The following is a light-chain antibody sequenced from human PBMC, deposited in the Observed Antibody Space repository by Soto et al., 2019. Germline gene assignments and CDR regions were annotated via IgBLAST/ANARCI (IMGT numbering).Light chain of an antibody. CDR3: HHRGNWPRG. Sequence: EIVMTQSPATLSVSPGDRATLSCRASQSVGSNLAWHQQKPGQPPSLLIYAASTRATGVPARFSGSGSGTEFTLTISSLEPEDSAVYYCHHRGNWPRGFGQGTRVEIK. CDR1: QSVGSN. V-gene: IGKV3-15*01. CDR2: AAS. J-gene: IGKJ5*01.